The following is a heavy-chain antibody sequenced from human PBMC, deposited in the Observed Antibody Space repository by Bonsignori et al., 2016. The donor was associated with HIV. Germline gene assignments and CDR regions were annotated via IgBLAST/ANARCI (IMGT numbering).Heavy chain of an antibody. J-gene: IGHJ3*02. D-gene: IGHD3-9*01. CDR2: IYHSGST. V-gene: IGHV4-38-2*01. Sequence: WIRQPLGKGLEWIGSIYHSGSTYYNPSLKSRVTISVDTSKNQFSLKLSSVTAADTAVYYCARRTWLRYFYAFDIWGQGTMVTVSS. CDR3: ARRTWLRYFYAFDI.